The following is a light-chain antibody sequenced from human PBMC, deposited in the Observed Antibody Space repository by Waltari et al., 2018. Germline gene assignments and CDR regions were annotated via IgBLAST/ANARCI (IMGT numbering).Light chain of an antibody. CDR2: DAS. V-gene: IGKV3-11*01. J-gene: IGKJ4*01. Sequence: EIVLTQSPATLSLSPGERATLSCRASQSISSYLAWYQQKPGQAPRLLIYDASNRATGIPARFSGGGSGTDFTLTISSLEPEDFSTYYCQQGNDFPLTFGGGTKVEMK. CDR3: QQGNDFPLT. CDR1: QSISSY.